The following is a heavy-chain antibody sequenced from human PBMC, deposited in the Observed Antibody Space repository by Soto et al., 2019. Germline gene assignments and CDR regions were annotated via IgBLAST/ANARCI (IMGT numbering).Heavy chain of an antibody. CDR2: ISPYNGNA. CDR1: GYTFSNYA. CDR3: DREICLIMAAPDY. D-gene: IGHD2-8*01. V-gene: IGHV1-18*04. J-gene: IGHJ4*02. Sequence: ASVKVSCKTSGYTFSNYAISWVRQAPGQGLEWMGWISPYNGNANYTENFQGRVSMTTDTSTTTAYMELTSLTTDDTAIYYCDREICLIMAAPDYWGQGTLVTVSS.